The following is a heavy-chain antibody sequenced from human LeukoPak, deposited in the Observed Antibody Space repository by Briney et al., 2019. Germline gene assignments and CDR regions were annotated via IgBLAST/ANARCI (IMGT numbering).Heavy chain of an antibody. Sequence: PSETLSLTCTVSGGSISRGTYYWSWIRQPAGKGLEWIGRIYTSGNTNYNPSLKSRVTISVDTSKNQFSLKLSSVTAADTAVYYCARPSDYADFQDWGQGTLVTVSS. CDR2: IYTSGNT. J-gene: IGHJ1*01. V-gene: IGHV4-61*02. CDR1: GGSISRGTYY. D-gene: IGHD4-17*01. CDR3: ARPSDYADFQD.